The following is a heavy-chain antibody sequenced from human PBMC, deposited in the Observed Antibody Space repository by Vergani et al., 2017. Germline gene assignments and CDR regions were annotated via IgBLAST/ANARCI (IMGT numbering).Heavy chain of an antibody. CDR3: AVGGITMFGVALDYYYGMDV. CDR2: INHSGST. J-gene: IGHJ6*02. D-gene: IGHD3-3*01. Sequence: QVQLQQWGAGLLKPSETLSLTCAVYGGSFSGYYWSWIRQPPGKGLEWIGEINHSGSTNYNPSLKSRVTKSVDTSKNQFSLKLSSVTAADTAVYYWAVGGITMFGVALDYYYGMDVWGQGTTVTVSS. CDR1: GGSFSGYY. V-gene: IGHV4-34*01.